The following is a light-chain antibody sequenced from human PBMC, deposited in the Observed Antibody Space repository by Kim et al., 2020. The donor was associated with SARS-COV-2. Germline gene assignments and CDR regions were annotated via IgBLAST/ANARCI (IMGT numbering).Light chain of an antibody. V-gene: IGLV3-21*04. CDR3: QVWDNGDRV. CDR2: FGS. J-gene: IGLJ3*02. CDR1: NIGSKG. Sequence: DPGTTARITCGGANIGSKGVHRYQRKPGQAPVLVIYFGSDRPSGIPERFSGSNSGNTATLIIRRVEAGDEADYYCQVWDNGDRVFGGGTQLTVL.